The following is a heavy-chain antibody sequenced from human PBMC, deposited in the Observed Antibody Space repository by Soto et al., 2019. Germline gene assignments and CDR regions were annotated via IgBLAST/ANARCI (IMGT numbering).Heavy chain of an antibody. Sequence: GGSLRLSCTASGFTFGDYAMSWVRQAPGKGLEWVGFIRSKAYGGTTEYAASVKGRFTISRDDSKSIAYLQLNSLKTEDTAVYYCTRQLVVITSYYYFDYWGQGTLVTVSS. D-gene: IGHD3-22*01. CDR2: IRSKAYGGTT. CDR3: TRQLVVITSYYYFDY. V-gene: IGHV3-49*04. J-gene: IGHJ4*02. CDR1: GFTFGDYA.